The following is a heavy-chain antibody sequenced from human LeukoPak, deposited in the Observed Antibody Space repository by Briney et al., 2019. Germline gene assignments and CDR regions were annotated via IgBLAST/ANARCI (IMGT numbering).Heavy chain of an antibody. CDR3: ARLLNFWSGYLAYYYMDV. J-gene: IGHJ6*03. D-gene: IGHD3-3*01. V-gene: IGHV4-34*01. CDR2: INHSGTS. CDR1: GGPFSGYY. Sequence: SETLSLTCEVHGGPFSGYYWGWIRQPPGKGLEWIGEINHSGTSNYNPSLKSRVTLSVDTSKSQFSLRLTSVTAADTAVYYCARLLNFWSGYLAYYYMDVWGKGATVIVSS.